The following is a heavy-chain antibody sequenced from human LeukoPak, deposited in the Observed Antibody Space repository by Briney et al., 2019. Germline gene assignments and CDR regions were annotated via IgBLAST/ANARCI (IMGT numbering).Heavy chain of an antibody. V-gene: IGHV4-30-2*01. CDR2: IYDRGPA. Sequence: SQTLPLTCTVSGYAIVSGGFSWNWIRQPPGKGLEWIGCIYDRGPAHYNPSLKSRFTISVDRPKNQFFLNVTSLTAADTAVYYCARSRQASGLFSSWGQGTLVVVSS. J-gene: IGHJ5*02. D-gene: IGHD3-10*01. CDR3: ARSRQASGLFSS. CDR1: GYAIVSGGFS.